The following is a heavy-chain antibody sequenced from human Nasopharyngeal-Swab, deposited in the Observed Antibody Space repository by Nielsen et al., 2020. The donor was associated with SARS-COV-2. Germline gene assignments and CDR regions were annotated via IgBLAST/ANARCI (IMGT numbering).Heavy chain of an antibody. J-gene: IGHJ4*02. CDR2: IYYSGST. CDR1: GGSISSSSYY. D-gene: IGHD6-6*01. Sequence: SETLSLTCTVSGGSISSSSYYWGWIRQPPGKGLEWIGSIYYSGSTNYNPSLKSRVTISVDTSKNQFSLKLSSVTAADTAVYYCAREGYSSSRYYFDYWGQGTLVTVSS. CDR3: AREGYSSSRYYFDY. V-gene: IGHV4-39*07.